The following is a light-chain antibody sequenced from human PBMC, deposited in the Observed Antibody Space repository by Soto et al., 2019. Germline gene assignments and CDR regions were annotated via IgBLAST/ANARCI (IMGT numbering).Light chain of an antibody. CDR1: ISNIGSNS. CDR2: YND. Sequence: QSVLTQTPSASGTPGQRVTISCSGSISNIGSNSVSWYRHLPGTAPKLLMYYNDQRPSGVPDRFSGSKSGTSASLAISGLQSEDEADYYCAAWDDRLRGLVLGGGTKLTVL. CDR3: AAWDDRLRGLV. J-gene: IGLJ3*02. V-gene: IGLV1-44*01.